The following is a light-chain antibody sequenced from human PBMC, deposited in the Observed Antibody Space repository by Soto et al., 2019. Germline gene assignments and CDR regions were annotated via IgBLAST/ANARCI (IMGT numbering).Light chain of an antibody. J-gene: IGKJ2*01. CDR2: KAS. V-gene: IGKV1-5*03. CDR1: QSLSYW. CDR3: QQDDRFRYT. Sequence: DIQMTQSPSTLSASVGDTVTITCRASQSLSYWLAWYQQKPGQAPKLLIHKASPLQSGITSRFSGSGSGTEFTLIISSVQPDDLATFYCQQDDRFRYTFGNGTKLEIK.